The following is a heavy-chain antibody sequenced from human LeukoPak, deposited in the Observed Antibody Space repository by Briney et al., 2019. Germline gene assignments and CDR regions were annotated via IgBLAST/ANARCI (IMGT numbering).Heavy chain of an antibody. Sequence: SQTLSLTCAISGDSVSSISATWNWIRQSPSRGLEWLGRTYYRSTWHNDYAASVKSQITINPDTSKNQFFLQLNSMTLEDTAVYYCAKSAYFREYFDYWGQGILVTVSS. J-gene: IGHJ4*02. D-gene: IGHD2-8*01. CDR3: AKSAYFREYFDY. CDR1: GDSVSSISAT. CDR2: TYYRSTWHN. V-gene: IGHV6-1*01.